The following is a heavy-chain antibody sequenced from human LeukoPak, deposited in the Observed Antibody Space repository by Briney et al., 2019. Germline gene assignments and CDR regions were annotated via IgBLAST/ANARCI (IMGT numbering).Heavy chain of an antibody. CDR2: IIPIFGTA. V-gene: IGHV1-69*05. D-gene: IGHD2-2*01. J-gene: IGHJ4*02. Sequence: GASVKVSCKASGGTFSSYAISWVRQAPGQGLEWMGRIIPIFGTANYAQKFQGRVTITTDESTSTAYMELSSLRSEDTAVYYCARERAMPHALDYWGQGTLVTVSS. CDR3: ARERAMPHALDY. CDR1: GGTFSSYA.